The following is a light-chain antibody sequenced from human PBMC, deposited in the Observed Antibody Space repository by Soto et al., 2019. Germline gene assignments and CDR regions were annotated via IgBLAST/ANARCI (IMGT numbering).Light chain of an antibody. CDR3: AAWDDSLSGL. CDR1: SSNLGGNY. J-gene: IGLJ2*01. Sequence: QSVLTQPPSASGNPGQRVTISCSGSSSNLGGNYVYWYQQLPGTAPKLLIYRNDQRPSGVPDRFSGSKSGTSASLAISGLRYEDEADYYCAAWDDSLSGLFGGGTKVTVL. V-gene: IGLV1-47*01. CDR2: RND.